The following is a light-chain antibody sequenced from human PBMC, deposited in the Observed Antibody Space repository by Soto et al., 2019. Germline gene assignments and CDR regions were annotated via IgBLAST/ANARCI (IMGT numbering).Light chain of an antibody. V-gene: IGKV3-11*01. CDR3: QQRSNWPPMYT. CDR1: QSVSSY. CDR2: DAS. Sequence: DIVLTQSPATLSLSPGERATLSCRASQSVSSYLAWYQHRPGHVPRLLIYDASKRATGIPARFSASGSGTDFTLTISSLEPEDFAIYFCQQRSNWPPMYTFGQGTKLEIK. J-gene: IGKJ2*01.